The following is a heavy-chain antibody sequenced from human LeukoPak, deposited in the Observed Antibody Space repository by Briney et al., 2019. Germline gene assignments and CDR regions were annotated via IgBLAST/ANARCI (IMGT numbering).Heavy chain of an antibody. Sequence: PGGSLRLSCAASGFTFSSGARNWGRQAPGKGLEWVSGISASGGDTYYADSVKGRFTISRDNSKNTLYLQMSSLRAEDTAIYYRAKDRRGFTYGSDYWGQGTLVTVSS. CDR1: GFTFSSGA. J-gene: IGHJ4*02. D-gene: IGHD5-18*01. CDR3: AKDRRGFTYGSDY. CDR2: ISASGGDT. V-gene: IGHV3-23*01.